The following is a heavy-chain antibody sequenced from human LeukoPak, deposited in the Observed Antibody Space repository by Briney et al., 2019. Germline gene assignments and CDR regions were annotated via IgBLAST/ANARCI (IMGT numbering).Heavy chain of an antibody. V-gene: IGHV4-39*07. CDR2: IYYSGST. Sequence: TSETLSLTCTVSGGSISSSSYYWGWIRQPPGKGLEWIGSIYYSGSTYYNPSLKSRVTISVDTSKNQFSLKLSSVTAADTAVYYCARGGKWSPFDYWGQGTLVTVSS. CDR3: ARGGKWSPFDY. CDR1: GGSISSSSYY. D-gene: IGHD2-15*01. J-gene: IGHJ4*02.